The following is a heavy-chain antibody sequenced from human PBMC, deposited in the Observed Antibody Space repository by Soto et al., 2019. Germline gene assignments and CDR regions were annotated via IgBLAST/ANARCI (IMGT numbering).Heavy chain of an antibody. J-gene: IGHJ4*02. CDR1: GFTVSSNY. Sequence: GGSLRLSCAASGFTVSSNYMSWVRQAPGKGLEWVSVIYSGGSTYYADSAKGRFTISRDNSKNTLYLQMNSRRAEDTAVYYCARRLTGGHFDYWGQGTQVTVSS. V-gene: IGHV3-53*01. CDR2: IYSGGST. CDR3: ARRLTGGHFDY. D-gene: IGHD3-10*01.